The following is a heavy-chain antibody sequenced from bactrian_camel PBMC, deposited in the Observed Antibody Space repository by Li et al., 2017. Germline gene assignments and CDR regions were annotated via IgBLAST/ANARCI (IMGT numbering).Heavy chain of an antibody. J-gene: IGHJ4*01. CDR3: ATYSSLWTHNY. CDR1: GSTYSC. Sequence: HVQLVESGGGSVQAGGSLRLSCTASGSTYSCMTWFRQVPGKEREGVAAIYTGRGTTYYADSVKGRFTISRDDAKNTAYLQLNSLKFEDMAMYSCATYSSLWTHNYWGQGTQVTVS. V-gene: IGHV3S1*01. D-gene: IGHD1*01. CDR2: IYTGRGTT.